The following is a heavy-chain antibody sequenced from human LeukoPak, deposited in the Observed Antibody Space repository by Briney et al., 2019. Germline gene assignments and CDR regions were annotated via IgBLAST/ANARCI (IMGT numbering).Heavy chain of an antibody. CDR2: ISSSSSYI. V-gene: IGHV3-21*01. J-gene: IGHJ4*02. D-gene: IGHD3-16*01. CDR3: ARGYDYVWGSYLLAPYYFDY. Sequence: PGGSLRLSCAASGFTFSSYSMNWVRQAPGKGLGWVSSISSSSSYIYYADSVKGRFTISRDNAKNSLYLQMNSLRAEDTAVYYCARGYDYVWGSYLLAPYYFDYWGQGTLVTVSS. CDR1: GFTFSSYS.